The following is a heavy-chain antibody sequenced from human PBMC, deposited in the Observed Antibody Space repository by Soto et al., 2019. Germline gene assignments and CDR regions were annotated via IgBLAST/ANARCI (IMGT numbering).Heavy chain of an antibody. CDR1: GGTFSGYA. J-gene: IGHJ5*02. CDR3: ARAPILYYLYWFDP. CDR2: IIPIFGTA. D-gene: IGHD2-8*01. Sequence: SVKVSCKASGGTFSGYAISWVRQAPGQGLEWMGGIIPIFGTANYAQKFQGRVTITADESTSTAYMELSSLRSEDTAVYYCARAPILYYLYWFDPWGQGTLVTVSS. V-gene: IGHV1-69*13.